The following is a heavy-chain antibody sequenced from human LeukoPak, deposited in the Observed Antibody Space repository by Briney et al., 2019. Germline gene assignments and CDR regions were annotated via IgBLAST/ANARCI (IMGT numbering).Heavy chain of an antibody. CDR2: IYHSGST. J-gene: IGHJ4*02. D-gene: IGHD3-3*01. V-gene: IGHV4-4*02. CDR1: GDSISSSNW. Sequence: PSETLSLTCAVSGDSISSSNWWTWVRQPPGKGLEWIGEIYHSGSTNYNPSLKSRVSISVDKPKNQFSLKLTPVTAADTAVYYCAGRTSDFSSDYWGQGTLVTVSS. CDR3: AGRTSDFSSDY.